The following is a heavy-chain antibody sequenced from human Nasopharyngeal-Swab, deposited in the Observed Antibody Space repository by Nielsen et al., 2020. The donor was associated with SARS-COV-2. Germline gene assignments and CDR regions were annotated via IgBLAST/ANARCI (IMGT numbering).Heavy chain of an antibody. J-gene: IGHJ5*02. CDR1: GFSHSTSGMC. CDR2: IDWDDDK. D-gene: IGHD6-13*01. V-gene: IGHV2-70*01. Sequence: SGPTLVKPPQTLTLTCTFSGFSHSTSGMCVRWIRQPPGKALEWLALIDWDDDKYYSTSLKTRLTISKDTSKNQVVLTMTNMDPVDTATYYCARIRRQQLANGVGWFDPWGQGTLVTASS. CDR3: ARIRRQQLANGVGWFDP.